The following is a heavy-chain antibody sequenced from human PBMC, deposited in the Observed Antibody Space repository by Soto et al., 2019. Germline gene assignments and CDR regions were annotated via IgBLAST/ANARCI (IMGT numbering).Heavy chain of an antibody. CDR2: ISSSGGTI. CDR1: GITFSNYE. V-gene: IGHV3-48*03. Sequence: EVQLVESGGGLVQPGGSLRLSCAASGITFSNYEMNWVRQAPGKGLDWVSYISSSGGTIYYAGSVKGRFTISRDNAKSSLYMQMNSMRAEDTAVYYCARYWSGGTCNDGNMDVWGQGTTVTVSS. D-gene: IGHD2-15*01. CDR3: ARYWSGGTCNDGNMDV. J-gene: IGHJ6*02.